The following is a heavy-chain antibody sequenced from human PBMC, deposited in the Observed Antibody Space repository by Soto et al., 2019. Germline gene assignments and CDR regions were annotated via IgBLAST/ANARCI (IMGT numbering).Heavy chain of an antibody. CDR2: ISGSGNSP. J-gene: IGHJ4*02. Sequence: EGSLRLSCAASGLTFNSYAINWVRQAPGKGLEWVSAISGSGNSPYYAESVKGRFTISRDNFENTLYLQMNSLRADDTAVYYCARGMIGVPRQGFDCWGQGTLVTVSS. CDR1: GLTFNSYA. CDR3: ARGMIGVPRQGFDC. D-gene: IGHD2-2*01. V-gene: IGHV3-23*01.